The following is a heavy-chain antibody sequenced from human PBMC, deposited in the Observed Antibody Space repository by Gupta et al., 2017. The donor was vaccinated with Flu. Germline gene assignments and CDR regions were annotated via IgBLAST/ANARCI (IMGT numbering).Heavy chain of an antibody. CDR2: INPNSGGT. CDR1: GYTFTGYY. D-gene: IGHD6-13*01. CDR3: ARGVSHWVVAAAGTSADY. Sequence: QVQLVQSGAEVKKPGASVKVSCKASGYTFTGYYMPWVRQAPGRGLEWMGWINPNSGGTNYAQKFQGRVTMTRDTSISTAYMELSRLRSDDTAVYYCARGVSHWVVAAAGTSADYWGQGTLVTVSS. V-gene: IGHV1-2*02. J-gene: IGHJ4*02.